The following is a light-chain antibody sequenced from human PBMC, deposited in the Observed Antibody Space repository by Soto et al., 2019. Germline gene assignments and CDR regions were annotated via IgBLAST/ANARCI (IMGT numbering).Light chain of an antibody. Sequence: EIVLTQSPGTLSLSPGQRATLSCRASQSVSRYLAWYQQRPGQAPRLLIYGASSRATGIPDRFSGSGSGTDFTLTISRLEPEDFAVYYCQQYGSSPVTFGQGTKVEIK. CDR2: GAS. J-gene: IGKJ1*01. CDR1: QSVSRY. CDR3: QQYGSSPVT. V-gene: IGKV3-20*01.